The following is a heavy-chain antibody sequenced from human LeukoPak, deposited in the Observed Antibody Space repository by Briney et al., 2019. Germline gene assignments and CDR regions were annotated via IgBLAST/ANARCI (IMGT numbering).Heavy chain of an antibody. J-gene: IGHJ6*03. D-gene: IGHD1-26*01. CDR3: ARLSATRFSYYYYYMDV. V-gene: IGHV1-18*01. Sequence: GASVKVSCEASGYTFTSYGISWVRQAPGQGLEWMGWISAYNGNTNYAQKLQGRVTMTTDTSTSTAYMELRSLRSDDTAVYYCARLSATRFSYYYYYMDVWGKGTTVTVSS. CDR1: GYTFTSYG. CDR2: ISAYNGNT.